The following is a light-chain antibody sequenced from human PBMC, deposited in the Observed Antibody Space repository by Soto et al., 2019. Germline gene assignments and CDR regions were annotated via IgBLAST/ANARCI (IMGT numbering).Light chain of an antibody. J-gene: IGLJ1*01. CDR2: GNS. CDR3: QSYDSSLSSYV. Sequence: QSVLTQPPSVSGAPGQRVTISCTGSSSNIGAGYDVHWYQQLPGTAPKLLIYGNSNRPSGVPDRFSGSKSGTSASLAITGFQAEDEAVYYCQSYDSSLSSYVFGTGTKVTVL. CDR1: SSNIGAGYD. V-gene: IGLV1-40*01.